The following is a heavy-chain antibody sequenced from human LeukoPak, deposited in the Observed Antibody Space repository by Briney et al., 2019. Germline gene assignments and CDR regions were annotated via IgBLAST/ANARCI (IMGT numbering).Heavy chain of an antibody. CDR1: GGSFSGYY. V-gene: IGHV4-34*01. D-gene: IGHD6-13*01. CDR2: INHSGST. J-gene: IGHJ4*02. Sequence: PSETLSLTCALYGGSFSGYYWSWIRHPPGKGLECIGEINHSGSTNYNPSLKSRVPISVDTSKNQFSLKMSSVTGADTAVYYCARVNGGIVAFDYWGQGTLVTVS. CDR3: ARVNGGIVAFDY.